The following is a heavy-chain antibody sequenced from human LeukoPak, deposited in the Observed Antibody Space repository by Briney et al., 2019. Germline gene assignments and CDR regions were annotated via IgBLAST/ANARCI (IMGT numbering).Heavy chain of an antibody. CDR2: IYHDGST. D-gene: IGHD4-17*01. CDR1: GGSISSNNW. CDR3: ARDRGEYTYSHAY. J-gene: IGHJ4*02. Sequence: PSETLSLTCTVYGGSISSNNWWIWVRQSPEKGLERIGEIYHDGSTNYNPSLKSRVTISMDKSKNQLSLKLNFVTAADTAVYYCARDRGEYTYSHAYWGQRTLVTLSS. V-gene: IGHV4-4*02.